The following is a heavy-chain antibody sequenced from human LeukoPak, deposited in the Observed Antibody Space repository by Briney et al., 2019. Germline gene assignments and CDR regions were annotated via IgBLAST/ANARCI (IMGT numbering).Heavy chain of an antibody. Sequence: PSETLSLTCTVSGDSISPYYWSWIRQPPGKGLEWIGYIYYSGSTNYNPSLKSRVTMSVDTSKNQFSLNLSSVTAADTAVYYCARDKGYYYDSSGYSPAFDYWGQGTLVTVSS. V-gene: IGHV4-59*01. CDR3: ARDKGYYYDSSGYSPAFDY. D-gene: IGHD3-22*01. CDR2: IYYSGST. CDR1: GDSISPYY. J-gene: IGHJ4*02.